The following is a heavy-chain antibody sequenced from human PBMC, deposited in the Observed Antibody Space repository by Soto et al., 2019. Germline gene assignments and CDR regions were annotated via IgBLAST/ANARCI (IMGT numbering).Heavy chain of an antibody. CDR3: ATLKGPTMLLYFDY. V-gene: IGHV1-24*01. D-gene: IGHD2-15*01. CDR2: FDPEDGET. CDR1: GYTLTELS. J-gene: IGHJ4*02. Sequence: ASVKVSCKVPGYTLTELSMHWVRQAPGKGLEWMGGFDPEDGETIYAQKFQGRVTMTEDTSTDTAYMELSSLRSEDTAVYYCATLKGPTMLLYFDYWGQGTLVTVSS.